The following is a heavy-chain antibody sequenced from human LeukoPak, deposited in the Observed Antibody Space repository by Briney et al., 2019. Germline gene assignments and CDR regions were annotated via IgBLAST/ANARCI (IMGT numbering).Heavy chain of an antibody. D-gene: IGHD6-19*01. V-gene: IGHV3-15*01. J-gene: IGHJ4*02. CDR3: IASSGWYEEY. CDR2: INSKSDGGTT. Sequence: GGPLRLSCAASGFTFSKAWMSWVRQAPGKGLEWVGHINSKSDGGTTDYAAPVKGRFTISRDDSKNTVYLQMKSLKTEDTAVYYCIASSGWYEEYWGQGTLVTVSS. CDR1: GFTFSKAW.